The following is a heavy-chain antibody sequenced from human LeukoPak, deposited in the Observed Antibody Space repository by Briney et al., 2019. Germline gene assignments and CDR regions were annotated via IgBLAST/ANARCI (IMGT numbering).Heavy chain of an antibody. CDR3: ARDRGYSYGPLDY. V-gene: IGHV4-30-4*01. J-gene: IGHJ4*02. Sequence: PSQTLSLTCTVSGGSISSGDYYWSWIRQPPGKGLEWIGYIYYSGSTYYNPSLKSRVTISVDTSKNQFSLKLSSVTAADTAVYYYARDRGYSYGPLDYWGQGTLVTVSS. D-gene: IGHD5-18*01. CDR1: GGSISSGDYY. CDR2: IYYSGST.